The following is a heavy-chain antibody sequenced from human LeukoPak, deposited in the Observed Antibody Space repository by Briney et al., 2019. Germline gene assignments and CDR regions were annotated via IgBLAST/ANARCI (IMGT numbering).Heavy chain of an antibody. V-gene: IGHV3-30*02. CDR3: AKAVVPGAISHDY. Sequence: GGSLRLSCVASGFTFSNYGMHWVRQAPGKGLEWVAFIRTDESHESYADSVKGRFTISRDNSKNTLYLQMSSLRAEDTAVYYCAKAVVPGAISHDYWGQGTLVTVSS. D-gene: IGHD2-2*01. J-gene: IGHJ4*02. CDR2: IRTDESHE. CDR1: GFTFSNYG.